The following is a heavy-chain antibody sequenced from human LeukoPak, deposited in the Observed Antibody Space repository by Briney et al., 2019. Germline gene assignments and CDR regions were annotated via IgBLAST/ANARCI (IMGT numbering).Heavy chain of an antibody. CDR2: ISSSGSTI. Sequence: GGSLRLSCAASGFTFSDYYMSWIRQAPGKGLEWVSYISSSGSTIYYADSVKGRFTISRDNAKNSLYLQMNSLRAEDTAVYYCARDESLGYFDWSNHHRLDYWGQGTLVTVSS. CDR3: ARDESLGYFDWSNHHRLDY. CDR1: GFTFSDYY. J-gene: IGHJ4*02. D-gene: IGHD3-9*01. V-gene: IGHV3-11*01.